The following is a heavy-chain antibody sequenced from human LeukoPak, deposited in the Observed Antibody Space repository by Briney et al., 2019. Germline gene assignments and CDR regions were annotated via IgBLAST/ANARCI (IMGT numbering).Heavy chain of an antibody. D-gene: IGHD3/OR15-3a*01. Sequence: PGGSLRLSCAVSGFTLSNYGMSWVRQAPGKGLEWVAGISDSGGNTKYADSVKGRFTISRDNPKNTLYLQMNSLRAEDTAVYFCAKRGVVIRVILVGFHKEAYYFESWGQGALVTVSS. J-gene: IGHJ4*02. CDR1: GFTLSNYG. CDR2: ISDSGGNT. V-gene: IGHV3-23*01. CDR3: AKRGVVIRVILVGFHKEAYYFES.